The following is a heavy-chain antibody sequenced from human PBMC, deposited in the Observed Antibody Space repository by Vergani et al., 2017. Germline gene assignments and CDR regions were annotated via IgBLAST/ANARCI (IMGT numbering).Heavy chain of an antibody. Sequence: EVQLVGSGGGLVKPGGSLRLSCAASGFTFSSYSMNWVRQAPGKGLEWVSSISSSSSYIYYADSVKGRFTISRDNAKNSLYLQMNSLRAEDTAVYYCARDRPLGSGSYYKVYWGQGTLVTVSS. CDR1: GFTFSSYS. V-gene: IGHV3-21*01. J-gene: IGHJ4*02. D-gene: IGHD3-10*01. CDR2: ISSSSSYI. CDR3: ARDRPLGSGSYYKVY.